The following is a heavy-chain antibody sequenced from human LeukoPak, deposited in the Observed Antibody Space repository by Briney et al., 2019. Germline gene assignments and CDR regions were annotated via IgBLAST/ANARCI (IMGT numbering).Heavy chain of an antibody. Sequence: ASVKVSCKASGYTFTSYGISWVRQAPGQGLEWMGWISAYNGNTNYAQKLQGRVTMTTDTSTSTAYMELRSLRSDDTAVYYCARRGLDYYDSSGYPYWGQGTLVTVSS. J-gene: IGHJ4*02. CDR1: GYTFTSYG. CDR3: ARRGLDYYDSSGYPY. CDR2: ISAYNGNT. D-gene: IGHD3-22*01. V-gene: IGHV1-18*01.